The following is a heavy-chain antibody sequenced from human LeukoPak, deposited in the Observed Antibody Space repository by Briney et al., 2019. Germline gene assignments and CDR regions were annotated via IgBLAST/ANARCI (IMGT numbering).Heavy chain of an antibody. CDR3: ARSVISVGGARGIYFDH. Sequence: SAKVSCKASGDIFSNYSINWVRQDPGQGLQWLGRIIPKFGVANYAKRTEGRVTITADQSTSTAYMEVSGLRSDDTAVYYCARSVISVGGARGIYFDHWGQGTLVTVSS. CDR1: GDIFSNYS. D-gene: IGHD3-16*01. J-gene: IGHJ4*02. V-gene: IGHV1-69*02. CDR2: IIPKFGVA.